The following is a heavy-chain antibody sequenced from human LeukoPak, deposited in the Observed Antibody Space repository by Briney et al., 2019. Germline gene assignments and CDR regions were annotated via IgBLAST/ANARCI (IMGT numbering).Heavy chain of an antibody. J-gene: IGHJ4*02. Sequence: GGSLRLSCAASGFTFSSYAMSWVRQAPGKGLEWVSAISGRGGSTYYADSVKGRFTISRDNSKNTLYLQMNSLRAEDTAVYYCAKDHYYDSSGYYNDYWGQGTLVTVSS. CDR1: GFTFSSYA. V-gene: IGHV3-23*01. D-gene: IGHD3-22*01. CDR2: ISGRGGST. CDR3: AKDHYYDSSGYYNDY.